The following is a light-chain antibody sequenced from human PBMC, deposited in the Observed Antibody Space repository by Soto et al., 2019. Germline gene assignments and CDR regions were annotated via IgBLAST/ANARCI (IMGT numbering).Light chain of an antibody. CDR2: WAS. Sequence: EIVMTQSTASLAVSLGERATINCKSSQSLLYDSNNKYHLAWYQHKPGHPPKLLIYWASTRESGVPDRFSGIGSGTDFTLTFGVLQAEDVAIYDCREYLITGRIFGGGTKVDIK. J-gene: IGKJ4*01. V-gene: IGKV4-1*01. CDR3: REYLITGRI. CDR1: QSLLYDSNNKYH.